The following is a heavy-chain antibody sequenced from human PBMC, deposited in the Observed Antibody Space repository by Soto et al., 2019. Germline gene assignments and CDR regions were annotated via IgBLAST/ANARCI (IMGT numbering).Heavy chain of an antibody. V-gene: IGHV3-21*01. J-gene: IGHJ4*02. CDR3: ARRGYQLLQALDY. CDR2: ISSSSSYI. Sequence: GGSLRLSCAASGFTFSSYSMNWVRQAPGKGLEWVSSISSSSSYIYYADSVKGRFTISRDNAKNSLYLQMNSLRAEDTAVYYCARRGYQLLQALDYWGQGTLVTVSS. CDR1: GFTFSSYS. D-gene: IGHD2-2*01.